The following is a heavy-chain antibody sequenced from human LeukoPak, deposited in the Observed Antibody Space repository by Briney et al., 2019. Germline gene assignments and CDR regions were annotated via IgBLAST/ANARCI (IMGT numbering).Heavy chain of an antibody. CDR1: GFTFDDYA. CDR2: ISWNSGSI. D-gene: IGHD6-19*01. V-gene: IGHV3-9*01. CDR3: AGGTAVAGTLGIDAFDI. Sequence: GRSLRLSCAASGFTFDDYAMHWVRQAPGKGLEWVSGISWNSGSIGYADSVKGRFTISRDNAKNSLYLQMNSLRAEDTALYYCAGGTAVAGTLGIDAFDIWGQGTMVTVSS. J-gene: IGHJ3*02.